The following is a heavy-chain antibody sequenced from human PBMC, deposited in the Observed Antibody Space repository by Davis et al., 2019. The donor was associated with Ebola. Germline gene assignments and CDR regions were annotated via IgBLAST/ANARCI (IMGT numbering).Heavy chain of an antibody. V-gene: IGHV4-59*01. CDR1: GGSISSYY. CDR2: IYYSGST. D-gene: IGHD3-10*01. J-gene: IGHJ4*02. Sequence: GSLRLSCTVSGGSISSYYWSWIRQPPGKGLEWIGYIYYSGSTNYNPSLKSRVTISVDTSKNQFSLKLSSVTAADTAVYYCARDLWFRNSGFDYWGQGTLVTVSS. CDR3: ARDLWFRNSGFDY.